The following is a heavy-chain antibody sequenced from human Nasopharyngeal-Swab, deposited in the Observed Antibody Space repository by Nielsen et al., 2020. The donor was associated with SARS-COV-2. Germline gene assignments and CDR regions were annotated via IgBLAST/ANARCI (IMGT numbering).Heavy chain of an antibody. J-gene: IGHJ6*03. CDR2: ISYDGSNK. D-gene: IGHD3-10*01. CDR1: GFTFSSYG. V-gene: IGHV3-30*18. Sequence: LKISCAASGFTFSSYGMHWVRQAPGKGLEWVAVISYDGSNKYYADSVKGRFTISRDNSKNTLYLQMNSLRAEDTAVYYCAKDGDGSGSYGDYYYYYMDVWGKGTTVTVSS. CDR3: AKDGDGSGSYGDYYYYYMDV.